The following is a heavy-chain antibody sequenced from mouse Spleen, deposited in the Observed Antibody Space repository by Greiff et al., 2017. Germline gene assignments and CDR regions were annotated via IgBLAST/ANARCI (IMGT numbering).Heavy chain of an antibody. Sequence: QVQLQQPGAELVMPGASVKMSCKASGYTFTDYWMHWVKQRPGQGLEWIGAIDTSDSYTSYNQKFKGKATLTVDESSSTAYMQLSSLTSEDSAVYYCARQGITTVVARYFDVWGAGTTVTVSS. CDR1: GYTFTDYW. V-gene: IGHV1-69*01. J-gene: IGHJ1*01. D-gene: IGHD1-1*01. CDR3: ARQGITTVVARYFDV. CDR2: IDTSDSYT.